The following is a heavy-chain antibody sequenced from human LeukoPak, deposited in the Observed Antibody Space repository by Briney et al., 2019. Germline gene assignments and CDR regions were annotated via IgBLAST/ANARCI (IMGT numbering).Heavy chain of an antibody. CDR1: GFTFSSYA. D-gene: IGHD1-1*01. J-gene: IGHJ4*02. CDR3: AKDPSMGTPIDY. V-gene: IGHV3-23*01. CDR2: ISGGGGST. Sequence: GGSLRLSCAASGFTFSSYAMSWVRQAPGKGLEWVSAISGGGGSTYYADSVKGRFTISRGNSKNTLYLQMNSLRAEDTAVYYCAKDPSMGTPIDYWGQGTLVTVSS.